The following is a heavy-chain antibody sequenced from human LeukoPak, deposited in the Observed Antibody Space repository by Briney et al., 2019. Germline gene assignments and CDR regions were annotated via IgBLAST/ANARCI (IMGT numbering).Heavy chain of an antibody. CDR3: ARQWINIVVVPAALHDFDY. D-gene: IGHD2-2*01. Sequence: KPSETLSLTCTVSGGSISSGGYYWSWIRQPPGKGLEWIGYIYHSGSTYYNPSLKSRVTISVDRSKNQFSLKLSSVTAADTAVYYCARQWINIVVVPAALHDFDYWGQGTLVTVSS. CDR1: GGSISSGGYY. CDR2: IYHSGST. V-gene: IGHV4-30-2*01. J-gene: IGHJ4*02.